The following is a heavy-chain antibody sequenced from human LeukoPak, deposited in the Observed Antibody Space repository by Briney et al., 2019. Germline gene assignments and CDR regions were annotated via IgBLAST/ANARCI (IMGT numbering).Heavy chain of an antibody. CDR3: ARHSIGSGYHYGPVTQYSNGMDV. D-gene: IGHD3-10*01. J-gene: IGHJ6*02. V-gene: IGHV4-59*08. CDR1: GGSISSYY. Sequence: PSATLSLTCTVAGGSISSYYGSWIRQPPGKGLEWHGYIYYSGSTTYNPALKSRISISVDTSKNQFSLKLSSVTAADTAVYYCARHSIGSGYHYGPVTQYSNGMDVWGQGTTVTVSS. CDR2: IYYSGST.